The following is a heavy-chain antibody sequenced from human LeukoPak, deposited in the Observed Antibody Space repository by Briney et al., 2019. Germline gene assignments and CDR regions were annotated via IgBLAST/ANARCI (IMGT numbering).Heavy chain of an antibody. D-gene: IGHD3-22*01. Sequence: SETLSLTCAVSGGSISSGGYSWSWIRQPSGKGLEWIGYIYHSGSTYYNPSLKSRVTISVDRSKNQFSLKLSSVTAADTAVYYCARAPGYYDSSGYYLDAFDIWGQGTMVTVSS. J-gene: IGHJ3*02. CDR3: ARAPGYYDSSGYYLDAFDI. CDR2: IYHSGST. V-gene: IGHV4-30-2*01. CDR1: GGSISSGGYS.